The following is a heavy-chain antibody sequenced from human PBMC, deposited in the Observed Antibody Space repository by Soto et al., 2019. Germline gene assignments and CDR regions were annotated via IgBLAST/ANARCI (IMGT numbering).Heavy chain of an antibody. CDR2: IIPIFGTA. CDR3: ARGDVTTVTFYYYYGMDV. D-gene: IGHD4-17*01. CDR1: GGTFSSYA. J-gene: IGHJ6*02. Sequence: QVQLVQSGAEVKKPGSSVKVSCKASGGTFSSYAISWVRQAPGQGLEWMGGIIPIFGTANYAQKFQGRVTITADESTSTAYMELSSLRSEDTAVYYCARGDVTTVTFYYYYGMDVWGQGTTVTVSS. V-gene: IGHV1-69*01.